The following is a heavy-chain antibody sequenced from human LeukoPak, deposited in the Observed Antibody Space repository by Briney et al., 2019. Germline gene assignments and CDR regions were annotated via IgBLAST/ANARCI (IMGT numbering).Heavy chain of an antibody. CDR1: GFSFSRYW. J-gene: IGHJ3*02. CDR3: ARGAYYYDSGGYYHHDAFDI. Sequence: GESLKISCAASGFSFSRYWLHLVRRAPGKGLVWVSRINIDGSGTMYADSVKGRFTISRDNAKNTLYVQMNSLRAEDTAVYYCARGAYYYDSGGYYHHDAFDIWGQGTMVTVSS. D-gene: IGHD3-22*01. V-gene: IGHV3-74*03. CDR2: INIDGSGT.